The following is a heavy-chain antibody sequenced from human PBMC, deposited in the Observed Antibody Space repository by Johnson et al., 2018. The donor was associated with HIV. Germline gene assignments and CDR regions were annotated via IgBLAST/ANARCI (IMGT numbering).Heavy chain of an antibody. CDR2: ISYDASNQ. Sequence: QVQLVESGGGVVQPGRSLRLSCAASAFTFSSYAMHWVRQAPGQGLEWVAVISYDASNQYYADSVKGRFTISRDNSKNTLYLQMNSLRTEDTAVYYCARVRGGTGHGAFDIWGQGTMVTVSS. CDR3: ARVRGGTGHGAFDI. V-gene: IGHV3-30*04. CDR1: AFTFSSYA. J-gene: IGHJ3*02.